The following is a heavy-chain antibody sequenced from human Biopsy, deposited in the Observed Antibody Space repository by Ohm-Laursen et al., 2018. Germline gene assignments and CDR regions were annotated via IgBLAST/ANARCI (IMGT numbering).Heavy chain of an antibody. D-gene: IGHD4-11*01. V-gene: IGHV4-59*01. J-gene: IGHJ6*02. CDR3: ARDSGILNYGNFKYYHYYGMDV. CDR1: GDSISSYY. Sequence: SDTLSLTCTVSGDSISSYYWSWIRQPPGKGLQWIGHVYYTVSTDYNPSLQSRVSISVDTSRNQVSLTLSSVTAADTAVYYCARDSGILNYGNFKYYHYYGMDVWGQGTKVTVSS. CDR2: VYYTVST.